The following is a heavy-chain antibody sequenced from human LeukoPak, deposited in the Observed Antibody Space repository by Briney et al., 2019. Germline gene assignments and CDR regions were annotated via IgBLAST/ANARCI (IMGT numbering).Heavy chain of an antibody. Sequence: GESLKISCKGSGYTFSSYWIGWVRQMPGKGLEWMGIIYPTDSDTRYSPSFQGQVTISADKSISTAYLQWSSLKTSDSAMYYCARHPNYCGGGTCYSSNYFDYWGQGTLVTVSS. J-gene: IGHJ4*02. CDR2: IYPTDSDT. V-gene: IGHV5-51*01. CDR3: ARHPNYCGGGTCYSSNYFDY. D-gene: IGHD1-14*01. CDR1: GYTFSSYW.